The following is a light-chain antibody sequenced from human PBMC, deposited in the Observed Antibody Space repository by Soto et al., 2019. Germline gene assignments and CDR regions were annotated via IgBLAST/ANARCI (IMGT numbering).Light chain of an antibody. V-gene: IGLV2-14*01. CDR1: SSDVGGYNY. J-gene: IGLJ1*01. CDR3: SSYTSSSTYV. CDR2: DVS. Sequence: QCVLTQPASVSGSPGQSITISCTGTSSDVGGYNYVSWYQQHPGKAPKLMIYDVSNRPSGVSNRFSGSKSGNTASLTIFGLQAEDEADYYCSSYTSSSTYVFGTGTKVTVL.